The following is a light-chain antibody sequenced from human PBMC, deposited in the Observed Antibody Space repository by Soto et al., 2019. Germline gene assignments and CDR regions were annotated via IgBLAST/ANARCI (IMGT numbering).Light chain of an antibody. CDR3: CSYAGSSTVYV. CDR2: EVS. CDR1: SSDVGSYNL. Sequence: QSVLTQPASVSGSPGQSITISCTGTSSDVGSYNLVSWYQQHPGKAPKLMIYEVSKRPSGVSNRFSGSKSGNTASLTISGLQAYDESDYYCCSYAGSSTVYVFGTGTKLTVL. V-gene: IGLV2-23*02. J-gene: IGLJ1*01.